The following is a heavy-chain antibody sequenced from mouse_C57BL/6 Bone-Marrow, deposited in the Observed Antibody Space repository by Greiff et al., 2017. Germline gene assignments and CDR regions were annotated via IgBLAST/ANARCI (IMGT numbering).Heavy chain of an antibody. CDR3: TPLITTVVATFDY. CDR1: GFNIKDDY. D-gene: IGHD1-1*01. V-gene: IGHV14-4*01. J-gene: IGHJ2*01. CDR2: IDPENGDT. Sequence: VQLQQSGAELVRPGASVKLSCTASGFNIKDDYMHWVKQRPEQGLEWIGWIDPENGDTEYASKFQGKATITADTSSNTAYLQLSSLTSEDTAVYYFTPLITTVVATFDYWGQGTTLTVSS.